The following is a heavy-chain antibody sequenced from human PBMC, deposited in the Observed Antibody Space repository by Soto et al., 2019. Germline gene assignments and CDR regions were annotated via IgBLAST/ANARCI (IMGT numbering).Heavy chain of an antibody. V-gene: IGHV1-3*01. CDR2: INAGNGNT. J-gene: IGHJ4*02. CDR1: GYTFTSYA. D-gene: IGHD6-19*01. Sequence: ASVKVSCKASGYTFTSYAMHWVRQAPGQRLEWMGWINAGNGNTKYSQKFQGRVTTTRDTSASTAYMELSSLRSEDTAVYYCARGSGWLTGDYWGQGTLVTVSS. CDR3: ARGSGWLTGDY.